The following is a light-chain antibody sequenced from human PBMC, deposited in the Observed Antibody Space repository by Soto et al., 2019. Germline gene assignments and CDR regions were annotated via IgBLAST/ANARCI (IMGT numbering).Light chain of an antibody. CDR2: KDI. CDR1: ALPKQY. V-gene: IGLV3-25*03. J-gene: IGLJ3*02. CDR3: QSADSSGTYEV. Sequence: SYELTQPPSVSVSRGQTARITCSGDALPKQYAYWYQQKSGQAPVLVIYKDIERPSGIPDRISGSSSGTTVTLTISGVQAEDEADYYCQSADSSGTYEVFGGGTKVTVL.